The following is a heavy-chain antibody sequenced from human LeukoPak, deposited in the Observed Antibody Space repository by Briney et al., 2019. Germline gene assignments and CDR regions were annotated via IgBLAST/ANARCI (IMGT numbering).Heavy chain of an antibody. V-gene: IGHV3-9*03. CDR1: GFTFDDYA. J-gene: IGHJ4*02. D-gene: IGHD3-10*01. CDR2: ISWNSGSI. Sequence: GGSLRLSCAASGFTFDDYAMHWVRQAPGKGLEWVSGISWNSGSIGYADSVKGRFTISRDNAKNSLYLQMNSLRAEDMALYYCAKSLGKRAYGSGSYFDYWGQGTLVTVSS. CDR3: AKSLGKRAYGSGSYFDY.